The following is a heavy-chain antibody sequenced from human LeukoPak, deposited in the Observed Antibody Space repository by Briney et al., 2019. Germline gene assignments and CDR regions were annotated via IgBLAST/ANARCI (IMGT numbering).Heavy chain of an antibody. D-gene: IGHD6-13*01. CDR1: GFTFSSLP. CDR2: ISDDGGNK. Sequence: GGSLRLSCAASGFTFSSLPMHWVRQAPGKGLEWVAVISDDGGNKHYADSVKGRFTISRDNAKNSLYLQMNSLRAEDTAVYYCARDFRSSQVFDYWGQGTLVTVSS. CDR3: ARDFRSSQVFDY. V-gene: IGHV3-30-3*01. J-gene: IGHJ4*02.